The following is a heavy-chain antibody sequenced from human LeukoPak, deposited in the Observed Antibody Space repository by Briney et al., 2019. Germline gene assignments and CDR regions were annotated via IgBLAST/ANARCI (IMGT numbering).Heavy chain of an antibody. Sequence: SETLSLTCTVSGGSISSYYWGWIRQPPGKGLEWIGTVYYSGITYYNPSLKSRVTISVDTSKNQFSLKLSSVTAADTAVYYCGRQTYDSSASPMFFDFWGQGTLVTVSS. CDR1: GGSISSYY. CDR3: GRQTYDSSASPMFFDF. D-gene: IGHD3-22*01. V-gene: IGHV4-39*01. CDR2: VYYSGIT. J-gene: IGHJ4*02.